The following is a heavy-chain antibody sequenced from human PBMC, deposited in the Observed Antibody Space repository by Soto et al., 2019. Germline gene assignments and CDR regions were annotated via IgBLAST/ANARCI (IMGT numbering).Heavy chain of an antibody. Sequence: QLQLQESGSGLVKPSQTLSLTCAVSGGSISSGGYSWSWIRQPPGTGLEWIGYIYHSGSTYYHPALKSRGTIAVDRSQNQFSLKLSSVTAADTAVYYCARVDYDGSGRWVGFDPWGQGTLVTVSS. CDR3: ARVDYDGSGRWVGFDP. CDR1: GGSISSGGYS. D-gene: IGHD3-10*01. J-gene: IGHJ5*02. CDR2: IYHSGST. V-gene: IGHV4-30-2*01.